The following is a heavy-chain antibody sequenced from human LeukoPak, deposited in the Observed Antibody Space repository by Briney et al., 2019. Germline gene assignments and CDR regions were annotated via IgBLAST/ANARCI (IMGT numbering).Heavy chain of an antibody. CDR1: GFTFSSYG. V-gene: IGHV3-30*02. D-gene: IGHD2-2*01. Sequence: PGGSLRLSCAASGFTFSSYGMHWVRQAPGKGLEWVAFIRYDGSNKYYADSVKGRFTISRDNSKNTLYLQMNSLRAEDTAVYYCAKDRGGYQPHLSSPNFDYWGQGTLVTVSS. CDR3: AKDRGGYQPHLSSPNFDY. J-gene: IGHJ4*02. CDR2: IRYDGSNK.